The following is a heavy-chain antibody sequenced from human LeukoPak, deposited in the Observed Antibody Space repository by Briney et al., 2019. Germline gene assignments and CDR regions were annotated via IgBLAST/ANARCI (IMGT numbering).Heavy chain of an antibody. CDR3: ARGVTSFGVVYYCYMYV. CDR2: IIPIFGTA. D-gene: IGHD3-3*01. J-gene: IGHJ6*03. V-gene: IGHV1-69*05. CDR1: VGTFSSYA. Sequence: SVKVSCQACVGTFSSYAISWVRQAPGQGLEWMGGIIPIFGTANYAQKFQGRVTITTDESTSTAYMELSSLRSEDTAVYYCARGVTSFGVVYYCYMYVWGKGTTVTVS.